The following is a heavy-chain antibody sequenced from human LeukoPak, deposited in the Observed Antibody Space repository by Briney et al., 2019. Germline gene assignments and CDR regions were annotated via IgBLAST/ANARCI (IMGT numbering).Heavy chain of an antibody. CDR3: ARSNGDYQIYYFDY. V-gene: IGHV1-46*01. J-gene: IGHJ4*02. CDR2: INPSGGST. D-gene: IGHD4-17*01. CDR1: GYTFTSYG. Sequence: ASVKVSCKASGYTFTSYGISWVRQAPGQGLEWMGIINPSGGSTSYAQKFQGRVTMTRDMSTSTVYMELSSLRSEDTAVYYCARSNGDYQIYYFDYWGQGTLVTVSS.